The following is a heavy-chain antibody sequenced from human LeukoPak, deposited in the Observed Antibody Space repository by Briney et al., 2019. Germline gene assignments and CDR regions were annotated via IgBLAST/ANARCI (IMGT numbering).Heavy chain of an antibody. CDR2: IYPGDSDT. J-gene: IGHJ4*02. CDR1: GYSFTSYW. CDR3: ARLGWSSSSAWYFDY. V-gene: IGHV5-51*01. Sequence: GESLKISCKGSGYSFTSYWIGWVRQLPAKGLEWMGIIYPGDSDTRYSPSFQGQVTISADKSISTAYLQWSSLKASDTAMYYCARLGWSSSSAWYFDYWGQGTLVTVSS. D-gene: IGHD6-6*01.